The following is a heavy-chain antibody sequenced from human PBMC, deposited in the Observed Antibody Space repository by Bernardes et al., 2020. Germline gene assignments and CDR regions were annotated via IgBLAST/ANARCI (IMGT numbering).Heavy chain of an antibody. Sequence: GGSLRLSCAASGFTFSTFAMHWVRQAPGKGLEWVAVISYDGSNRYYADSVKGRFTLSRDNSKNTLYLQMNSLRAEDTAVYYCARDGKDYWGQGTVVTVSS. V-gene: IGHV3-30*01. CDR1: GFTFSTFA. CDR2: ISYDGSNR. J-gene: IGHJ4*02. CDR3: ARDGKDY. D-gene: IGHD1-26*01.